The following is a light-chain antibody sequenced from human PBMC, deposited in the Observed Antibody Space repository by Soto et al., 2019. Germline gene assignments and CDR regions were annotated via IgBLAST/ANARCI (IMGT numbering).Light chain of an antibody. V-gene: IGLV1-44*01. CDR1: SFNIGTNT. J-gene: IGLJ2*01. Sequence: QPVLTQTPSTSGPPGQRVTISCSGASFNIGTNTVNWYQQVPGAAPKLLIFRDSQRPSGVPDRFSGSRSGTSASLAISGLQSEDEATYYCAAWDDSLNGVLFGGGTKVTVL. CDR2: RDS. CDR3: AAWDDSLNGVL.